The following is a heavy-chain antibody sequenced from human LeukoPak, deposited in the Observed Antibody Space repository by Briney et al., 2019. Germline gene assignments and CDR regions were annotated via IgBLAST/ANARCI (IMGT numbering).Heavy chain of an antibody. D-gene: IGHD2-15*01. CDR2: ISGGGGST. J-gene: IGHJ3*02. CDR3: AKVSDCSGGSCYIDAFDI. Sequence: GGSLRLSCAASGFTFSDYGMHWVRQAPGKGLEWVSAISGGGGSTYYADSVKGRFTISRDNSQNTLYLQINSLRAEDTAVYYCAKVSDCSGGSCYIDAFDIWGQGTMVTVSS. CDR1: GFTFSDYG. V-gene: IGHV3-23*01.